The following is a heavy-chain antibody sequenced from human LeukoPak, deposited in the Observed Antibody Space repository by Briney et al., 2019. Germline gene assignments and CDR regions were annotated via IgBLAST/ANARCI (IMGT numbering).Heavy chain of an antibody. Sequence: SVKVSCKASGGTFSSYAISWVRQAPGQGLECMGRIIPIFGTANYAQRFQGRVTITADKSTSTAYMELSSLRSEDTAVYYCARNGRDCSSTSCYNWFDPWGQGTLVTVSS. V-gene: IGHV1-69*06. CDR2: IIPIFGTA. CDR1: GGTFSSYA. D-gene: IGHD2-2*01. CDR3: ARNGRDCSSTSCYNWFDP. J-gene: IGHJ5*02.